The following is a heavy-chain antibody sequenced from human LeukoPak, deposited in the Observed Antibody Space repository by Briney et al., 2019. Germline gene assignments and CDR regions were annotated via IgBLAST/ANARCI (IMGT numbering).Heavy chain of an antibody. CDR3: TREYSSGWPFDY. CDR1: GFTFSDSA. J-gene: IGHJ4*02. Sequence: GGSLRLTCAASGFTFSDSAIHWVRQAPGKGLEWVGRIRSKADSYATTYGASVKGRFTISRDDSQNTAYLHMNSLKTEDTAVYYCTREYSSGWPFDYWGQGTLVTVSS. D-gene: IGHD6-19*01. V-gene: IGHV3-73*01. CDR2: IRSKADSYAT.